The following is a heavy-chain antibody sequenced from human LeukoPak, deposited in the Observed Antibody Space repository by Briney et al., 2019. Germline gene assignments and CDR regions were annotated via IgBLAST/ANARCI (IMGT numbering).Heavy chain of an antibody. CDR3: ARDRIVSSAFDI. CDR2: IYYSGST. V-gene: IGHV4-30-2*03. D-gene: IGHD5/OR15-5a*01. CDR1: GGSISSGGYS. J-gene: IGHJ3*02. Sequence: PSQTLSLTCAVSGGSISSGGYSWSWIRQPPGKGLEWIGSIYYSGSTYYNPSLKSRVTISVDTSKNQFAPKLSSVTAADTAVYYCARDRIVSSAFDIWGQGTMVTVSS.